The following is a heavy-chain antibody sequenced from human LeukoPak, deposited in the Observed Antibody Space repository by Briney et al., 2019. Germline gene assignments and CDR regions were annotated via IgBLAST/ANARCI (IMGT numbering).Heavy chain of an antibody. Sequence: ASVKVSCKASGYTFTSYGISWVRQAPGQGLEWVGWISSYNGNTNYAQRLQGRVTMTTDTSTSTAYMELRSLRSDETAVYYCARQRRVLKRGGSGYYGSGSYSIAYYFDYWGQGTLVTVSS. V-gene: IGHV1-18*04. CDR3: ARQRRVLKRGGSGYYGSGSYSIAYYFDY. J-gene: IGHJ4*02. D-gene: IGHD3-10*01. CDR1: GYTFTSYG. CDR2: ISSYNGNT.